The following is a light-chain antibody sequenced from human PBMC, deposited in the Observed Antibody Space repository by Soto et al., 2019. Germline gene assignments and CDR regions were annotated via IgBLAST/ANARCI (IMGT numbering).Light chain of an antibody. V-gene: IGKV1-9*01. CDR3: QQLNSYRYT. Sequence: DIQLTQSPSFLSASVGDRVTITCRASQGISSSLAWYQQKPGKAPKLLIDAASTLQSGVPSRFSGSGSGTEFTLTISSLQPEDFATYYCQQLNSYRYTFGQGTKLEIK. CDR1: QGISSS. J-gene: IGKJ2*01. CDR2: AAS.